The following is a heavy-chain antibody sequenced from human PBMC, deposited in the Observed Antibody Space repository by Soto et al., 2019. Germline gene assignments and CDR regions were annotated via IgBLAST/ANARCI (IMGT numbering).Heavy chain of an antibody. D-gene: IGHD3-3*01. Sequence: EVQLVESGGGLVQPGGSLRLSCAASGFTFRYYWVNWVRQAPGKGLEWVANINQDGSEKYYVDSVKGRFTISRDNAKNSLYLQMNNLRDEDTAVYYCARGSTYDFWSDYIYYGMDVWGQGTTVTVSS. CDR1: GFTFRYYW. J-gene: IGHJ6*02. CDR3: ARGSTYDFWSDYIYYGMDV. CDR2: INQDGSEK. V-gene: IGHV3-7*03.